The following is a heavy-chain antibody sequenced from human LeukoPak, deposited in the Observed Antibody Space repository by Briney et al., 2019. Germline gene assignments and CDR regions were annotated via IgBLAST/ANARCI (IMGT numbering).Heavy chain of an antibody. CDR2: ISGSGGST. CDR1: GFTFSSYA. Sequence: GGSLRLSCAAPGFTFSSYAMSWVRQAPGKGLEGVSAISGSGGSTYYAYSVKGRFTISRDNSKNTLYLQMNSLRAEDTAVYYCAKDLQTTVYPKFDYWGQGTLVTVSS. V-gene: IGHV3-23*01. CDR3: AKDLQTTVYPKFDY. J-gene: IGHJ4*02. D-gene: IGHD4-17*01.